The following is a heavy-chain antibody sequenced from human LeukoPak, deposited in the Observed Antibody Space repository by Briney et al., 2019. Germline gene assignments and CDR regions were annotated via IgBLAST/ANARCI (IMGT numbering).Heavy chain of an antibody. CDR2: IYYSGST. D-gene: IGHD3-9*01. V-gene: IGHV4-59*01. Sequence: PSETLSLTCTVSGGSISSYYWSWIRQPPGKGLEWIGYIYYSGSTNNNPSLKSRVTISVETSKNQFSLQLRSVTAADTAVYYCARDGFDAGIYFDCWGQGTLVTVSS. CDR3: ARDGFDAGIYFDC. J-gene: IGHJ4*02. CDR1: GGSISSYY.